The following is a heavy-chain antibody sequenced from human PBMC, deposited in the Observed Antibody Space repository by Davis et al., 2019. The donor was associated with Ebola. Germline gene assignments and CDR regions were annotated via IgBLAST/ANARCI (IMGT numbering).Heavy chain of an antibody. CDR2: ISYDGSNK. J-gene: IGHJ5*02. CDR1: GFTFRSYA. Sequence: GESLKISCAASGFTFRSYAMHWVRQAPGKGLEWVAIISYDGSNKYYVDSVKGRFTISSDNSKNTLYLQMNSLRAEDTAVYYCARGARDIVVVPATPRGSWGQGTLVTVSS. D-gene: IGHD2-2*01. V-gene: IGHV3-30-3*01. CDR3: ARGARDIVVVPATPRGS.